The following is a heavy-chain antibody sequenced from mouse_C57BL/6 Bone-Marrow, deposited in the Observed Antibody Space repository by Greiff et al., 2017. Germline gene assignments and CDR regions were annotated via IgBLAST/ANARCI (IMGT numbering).Heavy chain of an antibody. Sequence: DVQLVESGGGLVKPGGSLKLSCAASGFTFSSYAMSWVRQTPEQRLEWVATISDGGSYTYYSDNVKGRFTISRDHAKNNLYLQMSHLKSEDTAMYYCARDGPIYYDYFDYWGQGTTLTVSS. CDR2: ISDGGSYT. V-gene: IGHV5-4*01. CDR3: ARDGPIYYDYFDY. D-gene: IGHD2-4*01. J-gene: IGHJ2*01. CDR1: GFTFSSYA.